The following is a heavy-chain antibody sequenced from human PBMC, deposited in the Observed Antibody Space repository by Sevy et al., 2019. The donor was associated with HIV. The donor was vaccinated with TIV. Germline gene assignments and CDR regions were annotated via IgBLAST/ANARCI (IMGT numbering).Heavy chain of an antibody. Sequence: VGSLRLSCAASGFTFSSYAMSWVRQAPGKGLEWVSAISGSGGSTYYADSVKGRFTISRDNSKNTLYLQMNSLRAEDTTVYYCAKDSSRWAYGSGSYLGYMHVWGQGTTVTVSS. V-gene: IGHV3-23*01. CDR1: GFTFSSYA. D-gene: IGHD3-10*01. CDR3: AKDSSRWAYGSGSYLGYMHV. CDR2: ISGSGGST. J-gene: IGHJ6*03.